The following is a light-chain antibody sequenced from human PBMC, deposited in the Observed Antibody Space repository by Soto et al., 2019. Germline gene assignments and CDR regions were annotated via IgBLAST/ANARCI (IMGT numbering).Light chain of an antibody. CDR1: QSVSSY. J-gene: IGKJ3*01. CDR2: DAS. Sequence: EIVLTQSPATLSLSPGERATLSCRASQSVSSYLAWYQQKPGQAPRLLIYDASNRATGIPARFSGSGSGAAFTLTSSSLEPEDVAVYYCQQRSNWPGITFGPGTKVDIK. V-gene: IGKV3-11*01. CDR3: QQRSNWPGIT.